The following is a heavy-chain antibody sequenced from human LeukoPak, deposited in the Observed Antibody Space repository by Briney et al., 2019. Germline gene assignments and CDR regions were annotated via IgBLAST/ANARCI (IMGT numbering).Heavy chain of an antibody. CDR2: ISSSSSYI. V-gene: IGHV3-21*01. CDR3: ARELLSGNNF. CDR1: GFTFSSYS. D-gene: IGHD4-23*01. J-gene: IGHJ4*02. Sequence: GGSLRLSCAASGFTFSSYSMNWVRQAPGKGLEWVSSISSSSSYIYYADSVKGRFTISRDNAKNTLYLQMNSLRAEDTAVYYCARELLSGNNFWGQGTQVTVSS.